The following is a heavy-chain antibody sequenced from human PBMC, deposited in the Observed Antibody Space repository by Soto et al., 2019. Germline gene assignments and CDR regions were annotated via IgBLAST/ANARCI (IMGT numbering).Heavy chain of an antibody. CDR3: TTALRLGELSLLYYFDY. V-gene: IGHV3-15*01. CDR1: GFTFSNAW. Sequence: EVQLVESGGGLVKPGGSLRLSCAASGFTFSNAWMTWVRQAPGKGLEWVGRIKSKTDGGTTDYAAPGKGRFTISRDDSKTTLYLQINSLKTEDTAVYYCTTALRLGELSLLYYFDYWGQGNLVTVSS. J-gene: IGHJ4*02. CDR2: IKSKTDGGTT. D-gene: IGHD3-16*02.